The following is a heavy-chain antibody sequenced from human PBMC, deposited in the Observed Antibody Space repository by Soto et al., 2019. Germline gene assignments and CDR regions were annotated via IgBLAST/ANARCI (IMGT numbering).Heavy chain of an antibody. D-gene: IGHD2-2*01. Sequence: DSVKVSCKASAYTFTSYYMHWVRQAPGQGLEWMGIINPSGGSTSYAQKFQGRVTMTRDTSTSTVYMELSSLRSEDTAVYYCARTTTGYCSSTSCPRMRTYYYGMDVWGQGTTVTVSS. CDR3: ARTTTGYCSSTSCPRMRTYYYGMDV. J-gene: IGHJ6*02. CDR2: INPSGGST. CDR1: AYTFTSYY. V-gene: IGHV1-46*01.